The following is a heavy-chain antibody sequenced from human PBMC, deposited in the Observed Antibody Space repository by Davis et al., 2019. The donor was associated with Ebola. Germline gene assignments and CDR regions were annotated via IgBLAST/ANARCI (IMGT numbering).Heavy chain of an antibody. J-gene: IGHJ4*02. CDR1: GYTFTSYY. CDR2: INPSGGTT. CDR3: ARNRAGGDWLTSSYFDY. V-gene: IGHV1-46*01. D-gene: IGHD3/OR15-3a*01. Sequence: AASVQVSCKASGYTFTSYYMHWVRQAPGQGLEWMGRINPSGGTTSHAQKFQGRVTMTRDTSTSTVYMELSSLRSDDTAVYYCARNRAGGDWLTSSYFDYWGQGTLVTVSS.